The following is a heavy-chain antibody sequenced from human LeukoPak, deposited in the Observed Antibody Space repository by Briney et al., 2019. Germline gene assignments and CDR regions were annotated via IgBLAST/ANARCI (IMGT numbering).Heavy chain of an antibody. Sequence: GASVKVSFKASGYTFTSYGISWVRQAPGQGLEWMGWISAYNGNTNYAQKLQGRVTMTTDTSTSTAYMELRSLRSDDTAVYYCARDRSIVVVPAAPDYWGQGTLVTVSS. CDR3: ARDRSIVVVPAAPDY. J-gene: IGHJ4*02. CDR2: ISAYNGNT. D-gene: IGHD2-2*01. V-gene: IGHV1-18*01. CDR1: GYTFTSYG.